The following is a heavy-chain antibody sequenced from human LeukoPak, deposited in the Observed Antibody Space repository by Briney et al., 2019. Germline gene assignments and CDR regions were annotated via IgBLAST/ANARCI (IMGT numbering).Heavy chain of an antibody. CDR3: ARGSADGDYLFY. D-gene: IGHD4-17*01. V-gene: IGHV3-53*01. CDR1: GFIVSSNY. Sequence: PGGSLRLSCAASGFIVSSNYMSWVRQAPGNGLEWVSVIYSGGSTYYADSVKGLFTISRDNSKNTLYLQMNSLRAEDTAVYYCARGSADGDYLFYWGQGILVTVSS. J-gene: IGHJ4*02. CDR2: IYSGGST.